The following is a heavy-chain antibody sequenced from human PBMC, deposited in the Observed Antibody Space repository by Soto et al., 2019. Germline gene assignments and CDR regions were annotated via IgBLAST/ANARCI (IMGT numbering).Heavy chain of an antibody. J-gene: IGHJ1*01. V-gene: IGHV3-53*01. CDR1: GFTVSSNY. CDR3: ARDRVESGYPEYFQH. CDR2: IYSGGST. Sequence: GGSLRLSCAASGFTVSSNYMSWVRQALEKGLEWVSVIYSGGSTYYADSVKGRFTISRDNSKNTLYLQMNSLRAEDTAVYYCARDRVESGYPEYFQHWGQGTLVTVSS. D-gene: IGHD3-22*01.